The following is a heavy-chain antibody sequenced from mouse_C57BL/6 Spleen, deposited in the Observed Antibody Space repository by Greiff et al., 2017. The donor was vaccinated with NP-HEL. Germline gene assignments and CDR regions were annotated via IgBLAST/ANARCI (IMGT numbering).Heavy chain of an antibody. D-gene: IGHD2-4*01. CDR2: IDPSDSET. CDR1: GYTFTSYW. V-gene: IGHV1-52*01. Sequence: QVQLQQPGAELVRPGSSVKLSCKASGYTFTSYWMHWVKQRPIQGLEWIGNIDPSDSETHYNQKFKDKATLTVDKSSSTAYMQLSSLTSEDSAVYYGARVGTDYLYYYAMDYWGQGTSVTVSS. CDR3: ARVGTDYLYYYAMDY. J-gene: IGHJ4*01.